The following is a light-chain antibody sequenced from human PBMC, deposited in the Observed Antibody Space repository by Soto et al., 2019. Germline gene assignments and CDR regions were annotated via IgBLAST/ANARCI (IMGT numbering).Light chain of an antibody. CDR3: SSYACSNNLV. Sequence: QSALTQPPSASGSPGQSVTISCTGTRSDVGGYNYVSWYQQHPGKAPKLMIYEVSKRPSGVPDRFSGSKSGNTASLTVSGLQAEDEADYYCSSYACSNNLVFGGGTKLTVL. V-gene: IGLV2-8*01. J-gene: IGLJ2*01. CDR2: EVS. CDR1: RSDVGGYNY.